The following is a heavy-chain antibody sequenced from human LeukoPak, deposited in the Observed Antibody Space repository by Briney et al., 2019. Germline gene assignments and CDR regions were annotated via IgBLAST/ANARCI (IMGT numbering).Heavy chain of an antibody. CDR1: GFTYSGSA. J-gene: IGHJ4*02. CDR3: TRPYIGGWY. Sequence: GGSLRLXCAASGFTYSGSAMHWVRRASGKGLEWVGRIRSKANNYATAYGASVKGRFTISRDDSKNTAYLQMNSLKTEDTAVYYCTRPYIGGWYWGQGTLVTVSS. CDR2: IRSKANNYAT. V-gene: IGHV3-73*01. D-gene: IGHD6-19*01.